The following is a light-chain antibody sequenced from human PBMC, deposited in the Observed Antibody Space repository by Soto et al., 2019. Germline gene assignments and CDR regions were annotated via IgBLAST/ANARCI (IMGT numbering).Light chain of an antibody. CDR3: LSFDSSLSVV. J-gene: IGLJ2*01. CDR1: SSNIGAGYD. V-gene: IGLV1-40*01. CDR2: GNT. Sequence: QSVLTQPPSVSGAPGQRVTISCTGSSSNIGAGYDVHWYQQLPGRAPKLLIYGNTHRPSGVPDRFSGSKSGPSASLAITGLQAEDEADYYCLSFDSSLSVVFGGGTKLTVL.